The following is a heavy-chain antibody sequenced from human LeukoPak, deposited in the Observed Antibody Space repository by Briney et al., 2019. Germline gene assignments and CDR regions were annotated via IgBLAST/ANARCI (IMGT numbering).Heavy chain of an antibody. CDR1: GFTFSSYA. CDR2: ISYDGSNK. Sequence: GGSLRLSCAASGFTFSSYAMHWVRQAPGKGLEWVAVISYDGSNKYYADSVKGRFTISRDNAKNSLYLQMSSLRAEDTAVYYCAKDRVPDGVWSFDYWGQGSLVIVSS. CDR3: AKDRVPDGVWSFDY. V-gene: IGHV3-30-3*01. D-gene: IGHD2-8*02. J-gene: IGHJ4*02.